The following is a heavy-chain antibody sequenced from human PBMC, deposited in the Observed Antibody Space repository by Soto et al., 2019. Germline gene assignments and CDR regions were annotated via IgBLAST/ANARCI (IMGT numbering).Heavy chain of an antibody. CDR1: GFTFSSYA. J-gene: IGHJ5*02. CDR2: ISGSGGST. V-gene: IGHV3-23*01. CDR3: AKEGRQPQYSSSWYWFDP. Sequence: QTGGTLRLSCAASGFTFSSYAMSWVRQAPGKGLEWVSAISGSGGSTYYADSVKGRFTISRDNSKNTLYLQMNSLRAEDTAVYYCAKEGRQPQYSSSWYWFDPWGQGTLVTVSS. D-gene: IGHD6-13*01.